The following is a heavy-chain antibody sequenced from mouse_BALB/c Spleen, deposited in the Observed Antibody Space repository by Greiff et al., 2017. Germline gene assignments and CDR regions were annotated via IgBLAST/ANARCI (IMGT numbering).Heavy chain of an antibody. CDR3: ARVDGYYGYAMDY. D-gene: IGHD2-3*01. Sequence: VQLQQSGPGLVAPSQSLSITCTVSGFSLTSYGVHWVRQPPGKGLEWLGVIWAGGSTNYNSALMSRLSISKDNSKSQVFLKMNSLQTDDTAMYYGARVDGYYGYAMDYWGQGTSVTVSS. V-gene: IGHV2-9*02. J-gene: IGHJ4*01. CDR1: GFSLTSYG. CDR2: IWAGGST.